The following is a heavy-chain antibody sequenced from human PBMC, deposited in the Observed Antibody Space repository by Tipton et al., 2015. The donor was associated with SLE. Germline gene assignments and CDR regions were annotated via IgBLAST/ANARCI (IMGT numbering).Heavy chain of an antibody. V-gene: IGHV4-59*11. CDR1: GGSFSSHY. CDR2: IHYSGIT. J-gene: IGHJ4*02. CDR3: ARDPRDGYNVYFDY. D-gene: IGHD5-24*01. Sequence: LRLSCTVSGGSFSSHYWSWIRQPPGKGLEWIAYIHYSGITNYNPSLKSRVTISVDTSKNHFSLKLSSVTAADTAVYYCARDPRDGYNVYFDYWGQGTLVTVSS.